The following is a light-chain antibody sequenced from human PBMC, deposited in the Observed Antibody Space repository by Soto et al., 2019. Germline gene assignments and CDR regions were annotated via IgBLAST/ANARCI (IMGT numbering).Light chain of an antibody. CDR2: AAS. J-gene: IGKJ1*01. CDR1: QAISIY. V-gene: IGKV1-27*01. CDR3: QKYSGAPPT. Sequence: DIQMTQSPSSLSISVGDRVTITCRASQAISIYLAWYQQKPGKVPKLLIYAASTLQSGVPSRFSGSGSGTDFTLTISSLQPEDDATYYCQKYSGAPPTFGQGTKVEIK.